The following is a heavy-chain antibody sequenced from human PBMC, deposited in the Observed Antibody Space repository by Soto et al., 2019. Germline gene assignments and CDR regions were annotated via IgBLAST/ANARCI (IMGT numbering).Heavy chain of an antibody. J-gene: IGHJ3*01. CDR2: VHPNSGGT. CDR3: AKGRQRGMKV. V-gene: IGHV1-2*02. CDR1: GYTFSFYH. Sequence: ASAKFSFNASGYTFSFYHMHWVRQAPGQVLDCIGWVHPNSGGTNYAQIFEGRVTMTRDTSINTTYMELSRLTSDDTAVYYCAKGRQRGMKVWGQGTTDNVS.